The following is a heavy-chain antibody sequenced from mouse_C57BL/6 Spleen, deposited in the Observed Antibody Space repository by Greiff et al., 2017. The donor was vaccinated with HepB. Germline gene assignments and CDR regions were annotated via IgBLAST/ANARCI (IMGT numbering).Heavy chain of an antibody. CDR2: IYPGDGDT. J-gene: IGHJ2*01. V-gene: IGHV1-80*01. D-gene: IGHD4-1*01. Sequence: QVQLQQSGAELVKPGASVKISCKASGYAFSSYWMNWVKQRPGKGLEWIGQIYPGDGDTNYNGKFKGKATLTADKSSSIAYMQLRSLTSEDSAVYFCARENLGRDYFYYWGQGTTRTVSS. CDR1: GYAFSSYW. CDR3: ARENLGRDYFYY.